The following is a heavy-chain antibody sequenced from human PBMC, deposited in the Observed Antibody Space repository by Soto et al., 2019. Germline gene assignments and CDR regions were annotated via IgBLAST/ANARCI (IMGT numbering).Heavy chain of an antibody. J-gene: IGHJ6*02. CDR1: GGSFSGYY. CDR2: INHSGST. Sequence: PSETLSLSCAVYGGSFSGYYWSWIRQPPGKGLEWIGEINHSGSTNYNPSLKSRVTISVDTSKNQFSLKLSSVTAADTAVYYCASPDYDFWSGYYPTYGMDVWGQGTTVTVSS. CDR3: ASPDYDFWSGYYPTYGMDV. V-gene: IGHV4-34*01. D-gene: IGHD3-3*01.